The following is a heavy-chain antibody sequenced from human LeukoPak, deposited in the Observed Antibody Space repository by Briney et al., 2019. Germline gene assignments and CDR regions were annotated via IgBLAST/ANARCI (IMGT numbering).Heavy chain of an antibody. D-gene: IGHD5-12*01. CDR1: GGPISSYY. J-gene: IGHJ6*02. CDR2: IYYSGST. CDR3: ARSGLDSRYYFGMDV. V-gene: IGHV4-59*01. Sequence: SETLSLTCTVSGGPISSYYWSWIRQPPGGGLEWIGYIYYSGSTNYNPSLKRRVTISLDTSKSQFSLKLRSVTAADTAVYYCARSGLDSRYYFGMDVWGQGTTVTVSS.